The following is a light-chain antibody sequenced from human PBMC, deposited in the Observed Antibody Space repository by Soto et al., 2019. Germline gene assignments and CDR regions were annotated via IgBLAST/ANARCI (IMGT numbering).Light chain of an antibody. J-gene: IGLJ1*01. CDR3: TSYSSSDIFYV. CDR2: EGS. Sequence: QSVLTQPASVSGSPGQSITSSCTGTSSDVGSYNLVSWYQQHPGKAPKLMIYEGSKRPSGVSNRFSGSKSGNTASLTISGLQADDEADYYCTSYSSSDIFYVFGTGTKVTVL. V-gene: IGLV2-14*02. CDR1: SSDVGSYNL.